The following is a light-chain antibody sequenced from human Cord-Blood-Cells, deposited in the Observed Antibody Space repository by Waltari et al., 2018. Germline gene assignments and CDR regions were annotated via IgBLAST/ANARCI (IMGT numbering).Light chain of an antibody. CDR1: QSVSSSY. V-gene: IGKV3-20*01. CDR3: QQYGSSPEWT. J-gene: IGKJ1*01. CDR2: GAS. Sequence: EIVLTQSPGTLSLSPGERATLSCRASQSVSSSYLAWYQQKPGQAPRLLIYGASSRATGSPDRFSGSGSGTDFTLTISRREPEDFAVYYCQQYGSSPEWTFGQGTKVEIK.